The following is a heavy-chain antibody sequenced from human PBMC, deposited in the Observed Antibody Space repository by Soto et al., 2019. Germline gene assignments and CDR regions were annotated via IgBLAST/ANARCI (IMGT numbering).Heavy chain of an antibody. CDR1: GYSISSGYY. CDR2: IYHSGST. D-gene: IGHD1-20*01. V-gene: IGHV4-38-2*01. Sequence: SETLSLTCAVSGYSISSGYYWGWIRQPPGKGLEWIGSIYHSGSTYYNPSLKSRVTISVDTSKNQFSLKLSSVTAADTAVYYCARRGPYIHYYFDYWGQGTLVTVSS. J-gene: IGHJ4*02. CDR3: ARRGPYIHYYFDY.